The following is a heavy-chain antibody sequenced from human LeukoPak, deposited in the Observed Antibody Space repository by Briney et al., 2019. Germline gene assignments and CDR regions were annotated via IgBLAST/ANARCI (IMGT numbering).Heavy chain of an antibody. CDR2: IGIAGDT. CDR3: ARAPPYSSASWGYYGMDV. V-gene: IGHV3-13*01. Sequence: GGSLRLSCAPSGFTSSSYDMHWVGQTTGKGLKWDSSIGIAGDTYYPGSVKGRFTISRENAKNSLYLQMNSLRAGDTAVYYCARAPPYSSASWGYYGMDVWGQGTTVTVSS. CDR1: GFTSSSYD. J-gene: IGHJ6*02. D-gene: IGHD6-6*01.